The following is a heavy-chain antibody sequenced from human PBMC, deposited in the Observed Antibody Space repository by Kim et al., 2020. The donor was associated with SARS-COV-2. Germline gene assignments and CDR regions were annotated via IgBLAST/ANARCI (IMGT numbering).Heavy chain of an antibody. D-gene: IGHD6-19*01. CDR1: GFIFNGCW. Sequence: GGSLRLSCAASGFIFNGCWMSWVRQSTGKGLEGVGRMKRKTDGGIADYDTSVKGRFVISSDNSKDTLYLQMNSLKSRTHGAVAGTHYFAYWGQGTTVTVSS. CDR3: THYFAY. V-gene: IGHV3-15*01. J-gene: IGHJ4*02. CDR2: MKRKTDGGIA.